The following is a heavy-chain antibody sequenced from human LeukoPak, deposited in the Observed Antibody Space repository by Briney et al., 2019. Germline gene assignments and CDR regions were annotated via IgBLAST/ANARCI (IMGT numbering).Heavy chain of an antibody. CDR1: GFIFRNYA. CDR3: ARAGYCSSTSCYTTYYYYGMDV. D-gene: IGHD2-2*02. CDR2: IRYDGSKDGSNK. Sequence: GGSLRLSCLASGFIFRNYAMHWVRQAPGKGLEWVAVIRYDGSKDGSNKYYADSVKGRFAISRDNSKNTLYLQMNSLRAEDTAVYYCARAGYCSSTSCYTTYYYYGMDVWGQGTTVTVSS. V-gene: IGHV3-33*01. J-gene: IGHJ6*02.